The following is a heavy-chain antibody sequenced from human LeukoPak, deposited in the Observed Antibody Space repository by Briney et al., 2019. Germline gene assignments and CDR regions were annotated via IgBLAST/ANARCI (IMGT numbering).Heavy chain of an antibody. CDR3: ARVGALAFDI. D-gene: IGHD3-16*01. CDR2: TYYSGST. J-gene: IGHJ3*02. Sequence: PSETLSLTCTVSGGSISSYYWSWIRQPPGKGLEWIGYTYYSGSTNYNPSLKSRVTISVDTSKNQFSLKLSSVTAADTAVYYCARVGALAFDIWGQGTMVTVSS. CDR1: GGSISSYY. V-gene: IGHV4-59*01.